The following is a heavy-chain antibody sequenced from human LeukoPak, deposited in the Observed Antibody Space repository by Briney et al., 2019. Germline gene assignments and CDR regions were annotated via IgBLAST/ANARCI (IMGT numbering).Heavy chain of an antibody. D-gene: IGHD3-10*01. Sequence: PGGSLRLSCAASGFTFSNYEMKWVRQAPGEGLEWVSYIGSSGTLMYYADSVKGRFTISRDNAKNSLYLQMNSLRAEDTAVYYCARDYASDYWGQGTLVTVSS. CDR3: ARDYASDY. J-gene: IGHJ4*02. CDR1: GFTFSNYE. V-gene: IGHV3-48*03. CDR2: IGSSGTLM.